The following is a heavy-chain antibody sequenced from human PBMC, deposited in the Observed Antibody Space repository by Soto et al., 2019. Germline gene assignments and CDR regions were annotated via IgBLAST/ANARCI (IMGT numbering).Heavy chain of an antibody. D-gene: IGHD5-12*01. CDR3: ARENHGSFDY. V-gene: IGHV4-34*01. Sequence: QVQLQQWGAGLLKPSETLSLTCAVYGGSFSGYYWSWIRQPPGKGLEWIGEINHSGSTNYNPSLKRRVTISVDTSKNQFSLKLSSETAADTAVYYCARENHGSFDYWGQGTLVTVSS. CDR2: INHSGST. J-gene: IGHJ4*02. CDR1: GGSFSGYY.